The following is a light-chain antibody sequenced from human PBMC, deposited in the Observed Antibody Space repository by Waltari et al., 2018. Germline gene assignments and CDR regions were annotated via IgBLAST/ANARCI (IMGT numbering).Light chain of an antibody. CDR2: EGS. J-gene: IGLJ1*01. CDR3: CSYAGSSSYV. CDR1: SRDVGSYNF. Sequence: QSALTQPASVSGSPRHSITTPFIGTSRDVGSYNFVSWYQQHPGKAPKLMIYEGSKRPSGVSNRFSGSKSGNTASLTISGLQAGDEADYYCCSYAGSSSYVFGTGTKVTVL. V-gene: IGLV2-23*01.